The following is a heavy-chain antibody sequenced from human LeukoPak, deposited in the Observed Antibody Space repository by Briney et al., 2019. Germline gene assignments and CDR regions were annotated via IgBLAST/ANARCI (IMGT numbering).Heavy chain of an antibody. CDR3: ARHCSSTSCYAGGMGWFDP. Sequence: ASVKVSCKASGGTFSSYAISWVRQAPGQGLEWMGGIIPIFGTANYAQKFQGRVTITADKSTSTACMELSSLRSEDTAVYYCARHCSSTSCYAGGMGWFDPWGQGTLVTVSS. V-gene: IGHV1-69*06. J-gene: IGHJ5*02. CDR2: IIPIFGTA. CDR1: GGTFSSYA. D-gene: IGHD2-2*01.